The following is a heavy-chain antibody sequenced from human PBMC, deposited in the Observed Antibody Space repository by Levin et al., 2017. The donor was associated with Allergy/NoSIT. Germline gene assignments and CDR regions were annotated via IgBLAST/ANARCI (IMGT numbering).Heavy chain of an antibody. CDR2: ISTHGGST. Sequence: GESLKISCAASGFTFSGYGMHWVRQAPGKELEYVSTISTHGGSTLYANSVRGRFIISRDNSKNTLYLQMGSLRPDDRAVYYCARAASSGSYYADHWGQGTLVTVSS. CDR3: ARAASSGSYYADH. V-gene: IGHV3-64*01. D-gene: IGHD1-26*01. J-gene: IGHJ5*02. CDR1: GFTFSGYG.